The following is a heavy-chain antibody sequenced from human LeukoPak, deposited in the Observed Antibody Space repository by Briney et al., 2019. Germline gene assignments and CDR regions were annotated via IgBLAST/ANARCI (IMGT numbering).Heavy chain of an antibody. J-gene: IGHJ3*02. CDR3: ARLGGYNLSRNAFDI. Sequence: PSETLSLTCTVSGGSVSSTAYYWGWTRHTPGKGLEWIGNAYVNGHTYYNPSLKSRLTIVVDTSKNEFSLKLSSVTAADTAVYYCARLGGYNLSRNAFDIWGRGTLVTVSS. CDR1: GGSVSSTAYY. D-gene: IGHD5-24*01. CDR2: AYVNGHT. V-gene: IGHV4-39*01.